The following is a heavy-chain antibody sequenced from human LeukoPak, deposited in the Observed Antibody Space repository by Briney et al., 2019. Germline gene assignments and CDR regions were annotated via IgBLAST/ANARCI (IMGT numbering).Heavy chain of an antibody. J-gene: IGHJ4*02. CDR1: GFTFSSYA. V-gene: IGHV3-23*01. D-gene: IGHD3-10*01. CDR2: ISGSGGST. Sequence: GGSLRLSCAASGFTFSSYAMSWVRQAPGKGLEWVSAISGSGGSTYYADSVKGRFTISRDNSKNPLYLQMNSLRAEDTAVYYCAPMVRGLYYFDYWGQGTWSPSPQ. CDR3: APMVRGLYYFDY.